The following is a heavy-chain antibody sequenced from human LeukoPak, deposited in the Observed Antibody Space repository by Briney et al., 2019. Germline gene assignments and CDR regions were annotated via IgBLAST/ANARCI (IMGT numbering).Heavy chain of an antibody. J-gene: IGHJ4*02. CDR3: ARDRIAVADHFDY. CDR1: GFTFSNYG. V-gene: IGHV3-33*01. CDR2: IWYDGSNK. Sequence: GGSLRLSCAASGFTFSNYGMHWVRQAPGKGLEWVAVIWYDGSNKYYADSVKGRFTISRDNSKNTLYLQMNSLRAEDTAVYYCARDRIAVADHFDYWGQGTLVTVSS. D-gene: IGHD6-19*01.